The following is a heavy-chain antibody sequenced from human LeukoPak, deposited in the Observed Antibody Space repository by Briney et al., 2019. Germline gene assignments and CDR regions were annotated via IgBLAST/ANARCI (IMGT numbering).Heavy chain of an antibody. Sequence: SETLSLTCTVSGGSISSFYWSWIRQPAGKGLEWIGHIFTSGSTNYSPSLKSRVTISVDTSKNQFSLRLSSVTAADTAVYYCSRGGYIYGGHNWFDPWGQGTLVTVSS. CDR2: IFTSGST. CDR3: SRGGYIYGGHNWFDP. CDR1: GGSISSFY. V-gene: IGHV4-4*07. D-gene: IGHD5-18*01. J-gene: IGHJ5*02.